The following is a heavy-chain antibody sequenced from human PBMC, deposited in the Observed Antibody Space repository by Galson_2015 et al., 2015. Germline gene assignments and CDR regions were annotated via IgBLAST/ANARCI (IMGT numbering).Heavy chain of an antibody. J-gene: IGHJ4*02. CDR2: ISAYNGNT. D-gene: IGHD2-2*01. CDR1: GYTFTSYG. CDR3: VVVVPAATDY. Sequence: SGYTFTSYGISWVRQAPGQGLEWMGWISAYNGNTNYAQKLQGRVTMTTDTSTSTAYMELRSLRSDDTAVYYCVVVVPAATDYWGQGTLVTVSS. V-gene: IGHV1-18*01.